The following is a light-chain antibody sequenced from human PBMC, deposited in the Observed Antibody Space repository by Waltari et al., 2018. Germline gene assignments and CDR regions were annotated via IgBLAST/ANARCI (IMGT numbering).Light chain of an antibody. CDR2: AAS. CDR3: QLLNSSQWT. Sequence: IQLTQSPSSLSASVGDRVTITCRASKGISDFLACYQQKPGKAPKLLIYAASTLQSGVPSRFSGSGSGTDFTLTITSLQPEDFATYYCQLLNSSQWTFGQGTKVEIK. J-gene: IGKJ1*01. CDR1: KGISDF. V-gene: IGKV1-9*01.